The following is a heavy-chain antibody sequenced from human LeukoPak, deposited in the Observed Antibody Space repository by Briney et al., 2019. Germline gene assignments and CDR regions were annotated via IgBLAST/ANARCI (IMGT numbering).Heavy chain of an antibody. V-gene: IGHV3-74*01. Sequence: PGGSLRLSCAASGFTFSTYWMHWVRQAPGKGLVWVSRINGDGSSINYADSVKGRFTISRDNAKNTLYLQMNSLRAEDTAVYYCARESSLGRWGQGTLVTVSP. CDR1: GFTFSTYW. D-gene: IGHD2-2*01. CDR2: INGDGSSI. J-gene: IGHJ4*02. CDR3: ARESSLGR.